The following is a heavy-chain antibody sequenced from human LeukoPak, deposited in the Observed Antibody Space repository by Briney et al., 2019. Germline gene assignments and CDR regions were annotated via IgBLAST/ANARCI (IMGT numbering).Heavy chain of an antibody. CDR3: ARVFQTVDPSSWARGWYYGMDV. CDR1: GYTFTSYY. Sequence: ASVKVSCKASGYTFTSYYMHWVRQAPGQGLEWMGIINPSGGSTSYAQKFQGRVTMTRDTSTSTVYMELSSLRSEDTAVYYCARVFQTVDPSSWARGWYYGMDVWGQGTTVTVSS. D-gene: IGHD6-13*01. CDR2: INPSGGST. V-gene: IGHV1-46*01. J-gene: IGHJ6*02.